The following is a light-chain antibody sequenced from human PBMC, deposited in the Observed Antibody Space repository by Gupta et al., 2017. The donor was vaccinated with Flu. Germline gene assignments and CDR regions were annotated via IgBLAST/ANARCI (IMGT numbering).Light chain of an antibody. CDR1: SSNIGSHY. CDR2: RNN. Sequence: QSVLTQPPSASGTPGQRVTSSCCGSSSNIGSHYVYWYQQLPGTAPKLLLYRNNQRPSRVPDRFSGSKSGTSASLAISGLRSEDEADYYCAAWDDSLSGLWVFGGGTELTVL. CDR3: AAWDDSLSGLWV. V-gene: IGLV1-47*01. J-gene: IGLJ3*02.